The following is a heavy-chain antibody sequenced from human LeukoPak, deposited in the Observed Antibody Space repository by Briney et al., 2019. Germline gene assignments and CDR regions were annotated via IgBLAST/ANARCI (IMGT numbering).Heavy chain of an antibody. Sequence: GGSLRLSCAASGFTFSSYAMHWVRQAPGKGLEWVAVISYDGSNKYYADSVKGRVTVSRDNSENTLYLQMNSLRAEDTAVYFGAKVLKQLAKLYYYGMDVWGQGTTVTVSS. CDR3: AKVLKQLAKLYYYGMDV. D-gene: IGHD6-13*01. V-gene: IGHV3-30*04. CDR1: GFTFSSYA. CDR2: ISYDGSNK. J-gene: IGHJ6*02.